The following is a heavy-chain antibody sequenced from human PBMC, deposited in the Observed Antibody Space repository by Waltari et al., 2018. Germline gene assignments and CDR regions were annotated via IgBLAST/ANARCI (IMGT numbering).Heavy chain of an antibody. Sequence: QEHLLQSGGGVVHPGGSLRLPCEASGFIFSKYDMNWVGQGPGRGREWVEVMGVDGRTSYYADSVKGRFTISRDNSKNTLHLQMNSLRAEDTALYYCAKDRSSDFYYGMDVWGQGTTVTVSS. CDR1: GFIFSKYD. D-gene: IGHD3-10*01. CDR3: AKDRSSDFYYGMDV. J-gene: IGHJ6*02. V-gene: IGHV3-33*06. CDR2: MGVDGRTS.